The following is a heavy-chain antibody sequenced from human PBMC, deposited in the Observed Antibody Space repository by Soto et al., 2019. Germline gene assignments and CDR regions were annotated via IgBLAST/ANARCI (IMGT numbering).Heavy chain of an antibody. Sequence: GGSLRLSCAASGFTFSSYSMNWVRQAPGKGLEWVSSISSSSSYIYYADSVKGRFTISRDNAKNSLYLQMNSLRAEDTAVYYCARDKSDYIWGSYRPGGFDPWGQGTLGTVAS. J-gene: IGHJ5*02. CDR1: GFTFSSYS. CDR2: ISSSSSYI. V-gene: IGHV3-21*01. D-gene: IGHD3-16*02. CDR3: ARDKSDYIWGSYRPGGFDP.